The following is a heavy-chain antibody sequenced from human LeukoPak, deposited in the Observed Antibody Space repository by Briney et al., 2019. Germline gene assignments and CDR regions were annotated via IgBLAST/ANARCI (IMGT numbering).Heavy chain of an antibody. CDR1: GGSFSGYY. CDR2: IDHSGST. Sequence: SETLSLTCAVYGGSFSGYYWSWIRQPPGKGLEWSGEIDHSGSTNYNPSLKSRVTISVDTSKNQFSLKLSSVAAADTAVYYCATSWQLVRVMSGWFDPWGQGTLVTVSS. D-gene: IGHD6-6*01. V-gene: IGHV4-34*01. CDR3: ATSWQLVRVMSGWFDP. J-gene: IGHJ5*02.